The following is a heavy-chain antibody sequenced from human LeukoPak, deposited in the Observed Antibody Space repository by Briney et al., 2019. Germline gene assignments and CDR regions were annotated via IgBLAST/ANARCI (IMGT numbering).Heavy chain of an antibody. V-gene: IGHV3-30*02. J-gene: IGHJ6*03. CDR1: GFTFSRHG. Sequence: GESLKISCAASGFTFSRHGMHWVRQAPGKGLEWVAFIRYDGSDKYYADSVKGRFTISRDTSMNTLSLQMNSLRAEDTAVYYCAEGSFYCTSNTCPQYYYYMDVWGKGTTVTVSS. CDR2: IRYDGSDK. CDR3: AEGSFYCTSNTCPQYYYYMDV. D-gene: IGHD2-2*01.